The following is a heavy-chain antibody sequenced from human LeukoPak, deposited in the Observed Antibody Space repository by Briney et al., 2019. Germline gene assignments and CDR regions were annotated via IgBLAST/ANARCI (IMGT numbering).Heavy chain of an antibody. J-gene: IGHJ3*02. CDR3: ARYLIGRYDYLWGSSRHDAFDI. D-gene: IGHD3-16*01. CDR1: GFFLSRCA. V-gene: IGHV3-23*01. Sequence: GGSLRLSCAASGFFLSRCAMNWVRQAPGKGLEWVSTISGSGETTHYVDSVKGRFTISRDNSKNTLYLQMNSLRAEDTAVYYCARYLIGRYDYLWGSSRHDAFDIWGQGTMVTVSS. CDR2: ISGSGETT.